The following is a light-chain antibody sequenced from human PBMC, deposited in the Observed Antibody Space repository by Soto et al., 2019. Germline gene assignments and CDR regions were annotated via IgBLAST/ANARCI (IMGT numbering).Light chain of an antibody. CDR2: DVD. J-gene: IGLJ2*01. CDR1: SSDVGGYNY. CDR3: SSYTSTSTVV. Sequence: QSVLTQPASVSGSPGQSITISCTGTSSDVGGYNYVSWYQQHPGKAPKLMIYDVDNRPSGVSNRFSGSRSGNTASLTISGLQAEDEAHYYCSSYTSTSTVVFGGGTKLTVL. V-gene: IGLV2-14*01.